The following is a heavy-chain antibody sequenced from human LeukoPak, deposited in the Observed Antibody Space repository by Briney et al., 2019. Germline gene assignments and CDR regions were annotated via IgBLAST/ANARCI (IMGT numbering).Heavy chain of an antibody. V-gene: IGHV6-1*01. CDR3: ARGDIVVVVAAFDY. Sequence: SQTLSLTCAISGDSFSSNSAAWNWIRQSPSRGLEWLGRTYYRSKWYNDYAVSVKSLITINPDTSKNQFSLQLNSVTPEDTAVYYCARGDIVVVVAAFDYGGQGTLVTVSS. CDR2: TYYRSKWYN. CDR1: GDSFSSNSAA. J-gene: IGHJ4*02. D-gene: IGHD2-15*01.